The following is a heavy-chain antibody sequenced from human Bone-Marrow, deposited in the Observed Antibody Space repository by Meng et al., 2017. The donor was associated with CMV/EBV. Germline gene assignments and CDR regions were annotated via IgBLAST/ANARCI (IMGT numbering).Heavy chain of an antibody. Sequence: SVKVSCKASGYTFTSYYMHWVRQAPGQGLEWMGGIIPIFGAANYAQKFQGRVTITTDESTSTAYMELSSLRSEDTAVYYCARGSMSGKLLRYYYGMDVWGQGTTVTVSS. CDR3: ARGSMSGKLLRYYYGMDV. CDR2: IIPIFGAA. D-gene: IGHD3-3*01. J-gene: IGHJ6*02. CDR1: GYTFTSYY. V-gene: IGHV1-69*05.